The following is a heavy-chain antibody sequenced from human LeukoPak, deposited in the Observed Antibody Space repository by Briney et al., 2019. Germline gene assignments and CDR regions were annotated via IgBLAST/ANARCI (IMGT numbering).Heavy chain of an antibody. D-gene: IGHD3-22*01. V-gene: IGHV4-59*01. J-gene: IGHJ4*02. CDR2: IYYSGST. CDR3: ARAVFYYYDSSGYLPN. Sequence: SETLSLTCTVSGGSISSYYWSWIRQPPGKGLEWIGYIYYSGSTNYNPSLKSRVTISVDTSKNQFSLKLSSVTAADTAVYYCARAVFYYYDSSGYLPNWGQGTLVTVSS. CDR1: GGSISSYY.